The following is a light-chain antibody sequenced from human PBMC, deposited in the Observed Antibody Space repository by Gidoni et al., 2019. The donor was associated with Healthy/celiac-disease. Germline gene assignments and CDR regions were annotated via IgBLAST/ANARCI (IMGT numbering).Light chain of an antibody. CDR3: AAWDDSLSGRV. CDR2: RNN. V-gene: IGLV1-47*01. Sequence: QSVLTQPPSASGTPGQTVTISCSGSSSNIGSNYVYWYQQPPGTAPKLLIYRNNQRPSGVPDRFSGSKSGTSASLAISGLRSEDEADYYCAAWDDSLSGRVSGGGTKLTVL. CDR1: SSNIGSNY. J-gene: IGLJ2*01.